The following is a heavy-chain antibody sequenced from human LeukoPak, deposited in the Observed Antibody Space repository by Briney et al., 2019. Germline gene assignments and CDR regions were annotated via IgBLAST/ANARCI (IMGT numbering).Heavy chain of an antibody. CDR1: GYTFTGYY. Sequence: GASVKVSCKASGYTFTGYYMHWVRQAPGLGLEWMGWINPNSGGTNYAQKFQGRVTMTRDTSISTAYMELSRLRSDDTAVYYCARPVYYDFRIGMDVWGQGTTVTVSS. V-gene: IGHV1-2*02. D-gene: IGHD3-3*01. J-gene: IGHJ6*02. CDR2: INPNSGGT. CDR3: ARPVYYDFRIGMDV.